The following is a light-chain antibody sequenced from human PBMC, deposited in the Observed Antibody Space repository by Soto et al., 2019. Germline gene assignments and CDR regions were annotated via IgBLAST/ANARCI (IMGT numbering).Light chain of an antibody. CDR2: DAS. CDR1: QSISSY. Sequence: EIELTQFPATLSLSPGERATLSCRASQSISSYLAWYQQKPDQAPRLLIYDASNRATGIPARFSGSGSGTDFTLTISSLEPEDFAVYYCHQRSTWPFTFGPGTKVDIK. V-gene: IGKV3-11*01. J-gene: IGKJ3*01. CDR3: HQRSTWPFT.